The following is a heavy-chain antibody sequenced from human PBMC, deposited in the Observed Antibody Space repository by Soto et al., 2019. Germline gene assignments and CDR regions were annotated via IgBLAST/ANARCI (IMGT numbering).Heavy chain of an antibody. CDR1: GYTFTSYG. Sequence: ASVKVSCKASGYTFTSYGISWVRQAPGQGLEWMGRISAYNGNTNYAQKLQGRVTMTADKSTSTAYMELSSLRSDDTAVYYCARGGEYCSSTSCWGVRNDAFDIWGQGTMVTVSS. J-gene: IGHJ3*02. D-gene: IGHD2-2*01. CDR3: ARGGEYCSSTSCWGVRNDAFDI. V-gene: IGHV1-18*01. CDR2: ISAYNGNT.